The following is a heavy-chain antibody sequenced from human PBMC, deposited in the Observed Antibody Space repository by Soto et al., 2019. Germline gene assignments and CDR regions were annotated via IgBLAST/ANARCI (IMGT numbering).Heavy chain of an antibody. D-gene: IGHD6-19*01. V-gene: IGHV3-23*01. CDR3: AKEKDSTGWFDY. J-gene: IGHJ4*02. CDR1: GFTFSSYS. Sequence: GGSLRLSCAASGFTFSSYSMSWVRQAPGRGLEWVSAISGSGGNTYYRDSVKGRFTVSRDNSKNTLYLQMNSLRAEDRAVYYCAKEKDSTGWFDYWGQGTLVTVSS. CDR2: ISGSGGNT.